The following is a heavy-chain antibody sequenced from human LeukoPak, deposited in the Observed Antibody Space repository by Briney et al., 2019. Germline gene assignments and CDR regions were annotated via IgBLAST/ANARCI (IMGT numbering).Heavy chain of an antibody. CDR1: GFTFSSYA. J-gene: IGHJ3*02. CDR3: ARDPSGTYYPRVSGALDI. Sequence: GGSLRLSCAASGFTFSSYAMSWVRQAPGKGLEWVSSISSISSYIYYADSVKGRFTVSRDNAKNSLYLQMDSLRAEDTAVYYCARDPSGTYYPRVSGALDIWGQGTMVTVSS. V-gene: IGHV3-21*01. D-gene: IGHD1-26*01. CDR2: ISSISSYI.